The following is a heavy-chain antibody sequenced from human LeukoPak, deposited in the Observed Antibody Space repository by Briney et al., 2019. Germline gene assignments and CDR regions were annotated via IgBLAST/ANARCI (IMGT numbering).Heavy chain of an antibody. CDR2: IYYSGST. J-gene: IGHJ4*02. D-gene: IGHD3-9*01. CDR3: AAGLYDILTGSTERVDY. Sequence: SSETLSLTCTVSGGSISSYYWSWIRQPPGKGLEWIGYIYYSGSTNYNPSLKSRVTISVDTSKNQFSLKLSSVTAADTAVYYCAAGLYDILTGSTERVDYWGQGTLVTVSS. CDR1: GGSISSYY. V-gene: IGHV4-59*01.